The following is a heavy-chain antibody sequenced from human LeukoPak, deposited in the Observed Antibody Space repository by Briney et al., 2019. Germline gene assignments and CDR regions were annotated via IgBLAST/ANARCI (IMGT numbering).Heavy chain of an antibody. CDR1: GGSFSSYY. V-gene: IGHV4-39*07. CDR2: IYYSGST. J-gene: IGHJ4*02. D-gene: IGHD3-22*01. Sequence: SETLSLTCAVYGGSFSSYYWGWIRQPPGKGLEWIGSIYYSGSTYYNPSLKSRVTISVDTSKTQFSLKLSSVAAADTAVYYCARFGSGYPHFDYWGQRTLVTVSS. CDR3: ARFGSGYPHFDY.